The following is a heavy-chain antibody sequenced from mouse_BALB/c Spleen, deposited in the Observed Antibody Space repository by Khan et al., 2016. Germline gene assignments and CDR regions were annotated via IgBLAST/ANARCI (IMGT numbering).Heavy chain of an antibody. V-gene: IGHV5-9-4*01. CDR2: ISSGGSYT. Sequence: EVELVESGGGLVKPGGSLKLSCAASGFTFSSYAMSWVRQSPEKRLEWVAEISSGGSYTYYPDTVTGRFPISRDNAKNTLYLEMSSLRSEDTAMYYCARAASPYWGQGTLVTVSA. D-gene: IGHD6-1*01. CDR3: ARAASPY. CDR1: GFTFSSYA. J-gene: IGHJ3*01.